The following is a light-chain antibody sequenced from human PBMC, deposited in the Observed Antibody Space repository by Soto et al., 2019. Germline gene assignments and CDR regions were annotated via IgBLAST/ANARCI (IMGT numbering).Light chain of an antibody. V-gene: IGKV1-5*03. CDR3: QQYSSYSPIT. CDR1: QSINNW. CDR2: KAS. J-gene: IGKJ5*01. Sequence: DNQVSLSPAALSASVGNKVTITCVASQSINNWLHWYQKKPGRAPKLLIYKASVLETVAPSRFSGTGSGTEFTLTINGLQPDDFAAYYCQQYSSYSPITFGQGTLLE.